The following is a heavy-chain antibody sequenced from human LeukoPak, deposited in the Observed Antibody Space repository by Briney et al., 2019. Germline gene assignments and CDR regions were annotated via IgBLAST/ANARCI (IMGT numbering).Heavy chain of an antibody. D-gene: IGHD2-15*01. J-gene: IGHJ6*02. CDR2: IWYDGSNK. Sequence: GGSLRLSCAASGFTLSNYGRHWVRQAPGKGLEWMAVIWYDGSNKYYADSVKGRFTISRDNSKSTLYLQMNSLRAEDTAVYYCARDMGYCSGGTCYSDSYGMDVWGQGTTVTVSS. V-gene: IGHV3-33*01. CDR3: ARDMGYCSGGTCYSDSYGMDV. CDR1: GFTLSNYG.